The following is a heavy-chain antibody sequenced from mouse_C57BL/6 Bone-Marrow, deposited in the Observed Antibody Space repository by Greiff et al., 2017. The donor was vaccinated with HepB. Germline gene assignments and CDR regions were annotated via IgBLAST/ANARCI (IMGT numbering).Heavy chain of an antibody. J-gene: IGHJ2*01. CDR1: GYTFTDYY. V-gene: IGHV1-26*01. CDR2: INPNNGGT. Sequence: EVQLQQSGPELVKPGASVKISCKASGYTFTDYYMNWVKQSHGKSLEWIGDINPNNGGTSYNQKLKGKATLTVDKSSSTAYMELRSLTSEDSAVYYWARSEIYYYGSSYVEYFDYWGQGTTLTVSS. D-gene: IGHD1-1*01. CDR3: ARSEIYYYGSSYVEYFDY.